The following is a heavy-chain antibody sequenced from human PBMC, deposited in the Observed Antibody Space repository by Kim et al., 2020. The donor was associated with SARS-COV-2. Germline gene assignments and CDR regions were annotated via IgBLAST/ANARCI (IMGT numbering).Heavy chain of an antibody. D-gene: IGHD3-22*01. CDR1: EFTFNHYP. V-gene: IGHV3-30-3*01. CDR2: LSHDGNSE. Sequence: GGSLRLSCAASEFTFNHYPLSWVRQAPGKGLEWVAALSHDGNSEYYADSVKGRFTISRDNANSTLYLQMNGLRAEDTAIYYCARDGFYYYDIDGRSRKPYYFDYWGQGTLVSVSS. J-gene: IGHJ4*02. CDR3: ARDGFYYYDIDGRSRKPYYFDY.